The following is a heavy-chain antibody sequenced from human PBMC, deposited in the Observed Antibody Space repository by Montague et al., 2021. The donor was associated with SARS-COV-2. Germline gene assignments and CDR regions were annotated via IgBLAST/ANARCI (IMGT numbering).Heavy chain of an antibody. CDR2: IYYSGTT. CDR3: ARDVRFSNDGVWFDP. J-gene: IGHJ5*02. CDR1: GGSITTTSYY. Sequence: SETLSLTCTVSGGSITTTSYYWGWIRQPPGKGLEWIGSIYYSGTTDYNPSLQSRVTISVDTSKNQFSLRLSSVSAADTAMYYCARDVRFSNDGVWFDPWGQGTLVMVSS. D-gene: IGHD6-13*01. V-gene: IGHV4-39*07.